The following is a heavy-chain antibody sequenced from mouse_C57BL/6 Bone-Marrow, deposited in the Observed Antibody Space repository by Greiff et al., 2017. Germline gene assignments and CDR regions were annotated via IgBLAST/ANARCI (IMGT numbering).Heavy chain of an antibody. J-gene: IGHJ2*01. CDR1: GYAFSSSW. CDR2: IYPGDGDT. D-gene: IGHD1-1*01. CDR3: ARDYYGSSYEDY. Sequence: VQLQQSGPELVKPGASVKISCKASGYAFSSSWMNWVKQRPGKGLEWIGRIYPGDGDTNYNGKFKGKATLTADKSSSTAYMQLSSLTSEDSAVYFCARDYYGSSYEDYWGQGTTRTVSS. V-gene: IGHV1-82*01.